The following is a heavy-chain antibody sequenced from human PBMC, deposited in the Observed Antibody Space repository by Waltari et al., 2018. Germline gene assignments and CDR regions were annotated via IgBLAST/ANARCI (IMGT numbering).Heavy chain of an antibody. V-gene: IGHV3-33*01. Sequence: QVQVVESGGGVVQPGRSLRLSCAAPGFTLISFAMHWVRQAPGKGLEGVAVVNYEVSTKHYADPVKVRFTSARDKSKNTLNLEMNSLRAEDTAVYFCARCGRGVDSSAACLDHWGQGTRVTVSS. J-gene: IGHJ4*02. CDR2: VNYEVSTK. CDR3: ARCGRGVDSSAACLDH. D-gene: IGHD1-1*01. CDR1: GFTLISFA.